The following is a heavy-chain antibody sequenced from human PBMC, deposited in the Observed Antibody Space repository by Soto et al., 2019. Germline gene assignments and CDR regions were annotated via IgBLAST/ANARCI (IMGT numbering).Heavy chain of an antibody. CDR3: ARLRYSSSWYYFDY. CDR2: ISSSSSYI. CDR1: GFTFSSYS. J-gene: IGHJ4*02. Sequence: LRLSCAASGFTFSSYSMNWVRQAPGKGLEWVSSISSSSSYIYYADSVKGRFTISRDNAKNSLYLQMNSLRAEDTAVYYCARLRYSSSWYYFDYWGQGTLVTVSS. V-gene: IGHV3-21*01. D-gene: IGHD6-13*01.